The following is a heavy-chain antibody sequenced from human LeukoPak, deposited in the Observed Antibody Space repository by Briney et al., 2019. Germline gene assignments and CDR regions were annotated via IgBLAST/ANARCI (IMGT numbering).Heavy chain of an antibody. CDR2: INHSGST. J-gene: IGHJ1*01. D-gene: IGHD3-9*01. V-gene: IGHV4-34*01. CDR3: ARRGPPLLAGLIYFQH. Sequence: SETLSLTCAVYGGSFSGGFWSWLRQSPGKGLEWIGEINHSGSTNYNPSLKSRVTISVDTSKNQFSLKLSSVTAADTAVYYCARRGPPLLAGLIYFQHWGQGTLVTVSS. CDR1: GGSFSGGF.